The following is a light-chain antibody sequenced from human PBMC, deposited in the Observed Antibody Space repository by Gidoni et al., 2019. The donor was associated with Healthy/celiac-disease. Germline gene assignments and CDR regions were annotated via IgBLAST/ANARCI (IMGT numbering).Light chain of an antibody. CDR3: QQYNHWPLT. V-gene: IGKV3-15*01. J-gene: IGKJ1*01. Sequence: EIVMTQSPSTLSVSPGERATLSCSASQSFSSNLAWYQQKPGQAPRLLIYGASTRATGIPARFSGSGSGTAFTLTIRSLHSEDFALYYCQQYNHWPLTFXHXTKVDIK. CDR1: QSFSSN. CDR2: GAS.